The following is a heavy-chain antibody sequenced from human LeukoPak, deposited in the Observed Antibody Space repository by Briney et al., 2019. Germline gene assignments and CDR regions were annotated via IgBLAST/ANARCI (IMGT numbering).Heavy chain of an antibody. CDR1: GYSITNGYY. D-gene: IGHD4-11*01. Sequence: SETLSLTCGVPGYSITNGYYWAWIRQPPGKGLEWIGNIYYSGNTYYNPSLKSRVTISVDTSKNQFSLMVSSVTAADTAVYYCARRYSNYFFDYWGQGTLVTVSS. J-gene: IGHJ4*02. CDR3: ARRYSNYFFDY. V-gene: IGHV4-38-2*01. CDR2: IYYSGNT.